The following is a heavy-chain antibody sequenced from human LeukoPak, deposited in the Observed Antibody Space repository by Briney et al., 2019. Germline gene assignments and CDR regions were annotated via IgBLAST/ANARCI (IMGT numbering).Heavy chain of an antibody. J-gene: IGHJ5*02. D-gene: IGHD2-2*01. Sequence: PGGSLRLSCAASGFTFSSYAMSWVRQAPGKGLEWVSAISGSGGSTYYADSVKGRFTISRDNSKNTLYLQMNSLRAEDTAVYYCANCRAVVPAARNWFDPWGQGTLVTVSS. CDR3: ANCRAVVPAARNWFDP. V-gene: IGHV3-23*01. CDR2: ISGSGGST. CDR1: GFTFSSYA.